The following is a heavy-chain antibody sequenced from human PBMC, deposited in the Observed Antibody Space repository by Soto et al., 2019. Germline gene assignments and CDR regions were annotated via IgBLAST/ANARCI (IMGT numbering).Heavy chain of an antibody. D-gene: IGHD3-3*01. CDR1: GDSIINYY. J-gene: IGHJ5*02. CDR3: ARSRGGFWSGLDL. CDR2: FHNSGST. Sequence: PLEILSLTCTVSGDSIINYYWTWIRQPPGKGLEWIGYFHNSGSTNYNPSLKSRVAISVDTSKNLFSLKLSSVTAADTAIYYCARSRGGFWSGLDLWGQGTLVTVSS. V-gene: IGHV4-59*08.